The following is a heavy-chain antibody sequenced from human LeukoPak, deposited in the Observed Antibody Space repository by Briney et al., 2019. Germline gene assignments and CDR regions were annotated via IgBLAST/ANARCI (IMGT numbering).Heavy chain of an antibody. J-gene: IGHJ6*02. CDR1: GFIVSSYY. V-gene: IGHV3-66*01. CDR2: IYSGGST. D-gene: IGHD4-11*01. Sequence: GGSLRHSCVASGFIVSSYYMTWVRQAPGKGLEWVSVIYSGGSTYYADSVKGRVATSRDNSKNTVFLQMSSVRAEDTAVYYCARSYSNHLFGMDVWGQGTTVTVTS. CDR3: ARSYSNHLFGMDV.